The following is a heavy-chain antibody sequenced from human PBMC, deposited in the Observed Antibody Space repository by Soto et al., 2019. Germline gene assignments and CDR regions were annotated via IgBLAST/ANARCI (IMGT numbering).Heavy chain of an antibody. J-gene: IGHJ6*02. Sequence: KTSETLSLTCTVSGGSISSGDYYWSWIRQPPGKGLEWIGYIYYSGSTYYNPSLKSRVTISVDTSKNQFSLKLSSVTAADTAVYYCARDVPSGSYPDGPPLSYGMDVWGQGTTVTVSS. D-gene: IGHD1-26*01. CDR1: GGSISSGDYY. CDR2: IYYSGST. V-gene: IGHV4-30-4*01. CDR3: ARDVPSGSYPDGPPLSYGMDV.